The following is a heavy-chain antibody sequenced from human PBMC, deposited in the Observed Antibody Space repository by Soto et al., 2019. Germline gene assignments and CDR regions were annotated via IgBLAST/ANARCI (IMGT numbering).Heavy chain of an antibody. V-gene: IGHV1-3*01. J-gene: IGHJ4*02. CDR2: INAGNGNT. CDR3: ARGHEQQLVVNYFDY. D-gene: IGHD6-13*01. Sequence: QVQLVQSGAEVKKPGASVKVSCKASGYTFTSYAMHWVRQAPGQRLEWMGWINAGNGNTKYSQKFQGRVTITRDTSASTAYMELSSLRAEDTAVYYCARGHEQQLVVNYFDYWGQGTLVTVSS. CDR1: GYTFTSYA.